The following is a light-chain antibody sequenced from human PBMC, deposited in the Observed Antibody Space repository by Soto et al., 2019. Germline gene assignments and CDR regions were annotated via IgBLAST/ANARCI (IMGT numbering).Light chain of an antibody. CDR3: SSYTTSRTVV. V-gene: IGLV2-14*01. Sequence: QSVLTQPASVSASPGHSITISCTGTSSNIGAYNYVSWYQQHPGKAPKLIIYEAINRPSGVSDRFSGSKSGSTASLTIYALQTEDEADYYCSSYTTSRTVVFGGGTKLTVL. CDR1: SSNIGAYNY. CDR2: EAI. J-gene: IGLJ2*01.